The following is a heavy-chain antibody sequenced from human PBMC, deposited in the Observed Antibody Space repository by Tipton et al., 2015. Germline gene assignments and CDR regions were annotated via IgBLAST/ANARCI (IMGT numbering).Heavy chain of an antibody. Sequence: SLRLSCAASGFTLTGYGMNWVRQAPGKGLEWISYISGSSSDKYYADSVKGRFSISRDNSKNTLYLQMNSLRADDTAVYYCARSWGTTVDTEYFQYWGQGTLVTVPS. CDR2: ISGSSSDK. CDR3: ARSWGTTVDTEYFQY. D-gene: IGHD1-7*01. V-gene: IGHV3-48*01. J-gene: IGHJ1*01. CDR1: GFTLTGYG.